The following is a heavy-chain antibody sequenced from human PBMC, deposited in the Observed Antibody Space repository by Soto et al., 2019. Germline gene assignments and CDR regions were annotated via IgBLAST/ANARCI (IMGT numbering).Heavy chain of an antibody. V-gene: IGHV3-23*01. CDR2: ISGSGGST. CDR3: AKGPLIVVVPAAILLDAFDI. Sequence: GGSLRLSCAASGFTFSSYAMSWVRQAPGKGLEWVSAISGSGGSTYYADSVKGRFTISRDNSKNTLYLQMNSLRAEDTAVYYCAKGPLIVVVPAAILLDAFDIWGQGTMVTVSS. CDR1: GFTFSSYA. J-gene: IGHJ3*02. D-gene: IGHD2-2*01.